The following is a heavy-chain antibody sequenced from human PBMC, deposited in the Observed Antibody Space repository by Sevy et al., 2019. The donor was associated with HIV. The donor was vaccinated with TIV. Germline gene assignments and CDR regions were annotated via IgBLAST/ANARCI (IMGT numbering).Heavy chain of an antibody. D-gene: IGHD3-10*01. Sequence: GGSLRLSCAASRFTFSTNNMHWVRQAPGQGLEWVTFISCGGLHKYYSDSVKGRFTISRDNSKNTLYLQMNSLRAEDTALYYCARDLGSGSFSFDIWGQGTMVTVSS. J-gene: IGHJ3*02. CDR2: ISCGGLHK. V-gene: IGHV3-30*02. CDR1: RFTFSTNN. CDR3: ARDLGSGSFSFDI.